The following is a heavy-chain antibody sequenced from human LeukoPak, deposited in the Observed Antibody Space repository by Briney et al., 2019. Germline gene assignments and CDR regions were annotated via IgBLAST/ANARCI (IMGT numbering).Heavy chain of an antibody. CDR1: GFTFSNYW. D-gene: IGHD3-3*01. CDR2: IDSDGSSR. Sequence: GGSLRLSCVASGFTFSNYWMNWVRQAPGKGLVWVSRIDSDGSSRSYTDAVKGRFTISRDNAKNTLYLQMNSLRGEDTAVYYCARGLTAFGVVNDAFDIWGQGTMVTVSS. V-gene: IGHV3-74*01. CDR3: ARGLTAFGVVNDAFDI. J-gene: IGHJ3*02.